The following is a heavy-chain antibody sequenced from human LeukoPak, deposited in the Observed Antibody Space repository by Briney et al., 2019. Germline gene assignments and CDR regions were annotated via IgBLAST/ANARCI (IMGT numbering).Heavy chain of an antibody. Sequence: ASVKVPCKASGYTFTSNYIHWVRQAPGQGLEWMGMIYPRDGSTSYAQKFQGRVTVTRDTSTSTVHTELSGLRSEDTAVYYCARDQEGFDYWGQGTLVTVSS. J-gene: IGHJ4*02. CDR1: GYTFTSNY. CDR2: IYPRDGST. V-gene: IGHV1-46*01. CDR3: ARDQEGFDY.